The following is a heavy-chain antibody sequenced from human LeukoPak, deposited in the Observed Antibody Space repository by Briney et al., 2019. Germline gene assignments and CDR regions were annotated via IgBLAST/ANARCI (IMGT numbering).Heavy chain of an antibody. CDR1: GGSISSSSYF. J-gene: IGHJ4*02. CDR3: ARDAKRRDGYNPYFDY. Sequence: SETLSLTCTVSGGSISSSSYFWGWIRQPPGKGLEWIGYIYYSGSTYYNPSLKSRVTISVDTSKNQFSLKLTSVTAADPAVYYCARDAKRRDGYNPYFDYWGQGTLVTVSS. D-gene: IGHD5-24*01. V-gene: IGHV4-39*07. CDR2: IYYSGST.